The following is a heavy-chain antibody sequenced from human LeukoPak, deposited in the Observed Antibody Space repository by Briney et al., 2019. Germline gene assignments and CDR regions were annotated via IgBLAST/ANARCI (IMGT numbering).Heavy chain of an antibody. V-gene: IGHV3-21*01. CDR3: ARDSSPYRSDTKTFDY. J-gene: IGHJ4*02. D-gene: IGHD5-12*01. CDR1: GFHFDDHS. Sequence: GGSLRLSCEVSGFHFDDHSMNWVRQAPGKGLEWVSYISTTSSYIFYADSVKGRFNISRDNVKRSLYQQMNSLRVEDTAVYYCARDSSPYRSDTKTFDYWGQGTLVSVSS. CDR2: ISTTSSYI.